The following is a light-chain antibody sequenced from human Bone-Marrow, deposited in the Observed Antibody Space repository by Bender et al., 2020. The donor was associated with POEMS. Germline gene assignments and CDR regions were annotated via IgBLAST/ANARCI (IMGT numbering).Light chain of an antibody. CDR1: SSDVGGYNY. J-gene: IGLJ1*01. Sequence: QSALTQPASVSGSPGQSITISCTGTSSDVGGYNYVSWYQQHPGRAPKLMIYDVSNRPSGVSYRFSGSKSANTASLTISGLQAEDEADYYCSSYTSRSTLEVFGTGTTVTVL. V-gene: IGLV2-14*03. CDR2: DVS. CDR3: SSYTSRSTLEV.